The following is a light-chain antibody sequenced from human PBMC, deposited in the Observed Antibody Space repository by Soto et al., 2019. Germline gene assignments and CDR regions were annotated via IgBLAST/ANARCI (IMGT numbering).Light chain of an antibody. Sequence: DIQMTQSPSSLSASIGDRVTIARRASQRISSWLAWYQKTQGKAPKLLIYKASGLESGVPSRFRGSGSGTEFTLPISRLQPDDFATYYCQHYNSYSEAFGQGTKVDI. CDR1: QRISSW. CDR3: QHYNSYSEA. V-gene: IGKV1-5*03. J-gene: IGKJ1*01. CDR2: KAS.